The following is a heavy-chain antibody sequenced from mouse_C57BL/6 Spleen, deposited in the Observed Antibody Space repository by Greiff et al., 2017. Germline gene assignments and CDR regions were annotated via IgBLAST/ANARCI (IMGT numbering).Heavy chain of an antibody. D-gene: IGHD2-14*01. Sequence: QVQLQQPGAELVRPGSSVKLSCKASGYTFTSYWMHWVKQRPIQGLEWIGNIDPSDSETHYNQKFKDKATLTVDKSSSAAYMQLSSLTSEDSAVYCGARSGEYDGSFDYWGQGTTLTVSS. V-gene: IGHV1-52*01. CDR1: GYTFTSYW. CDR2: IDPSDSET. CDR3: ARSGEYDGSFDY. J-gene: IGHJ2*01.